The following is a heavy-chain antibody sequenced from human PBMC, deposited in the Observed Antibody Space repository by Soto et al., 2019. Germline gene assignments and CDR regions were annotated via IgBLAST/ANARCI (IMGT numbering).Heavy chain of an antibody. J-gene: IGHJ6*02. CDR3: AVYPPVNCTQGLYSDTLFHFNGMDI. V-gene: IGHV3-30-3*01. D-gene: IGHD2-8*01. CDR1: GFTFSSYA. Sequence: GGTLRLSCAASGFTFSSYAMHWVRQAPGKGLEWVAAISYDGSNKYYADSVKGRFTISRANSKTTLYLQMTSLRAEDTAVYYCAVYPPVNCTQGLYSDTLFHFNGMDIWGRGTTVTVSS. CDR2: ISYDGSNK.